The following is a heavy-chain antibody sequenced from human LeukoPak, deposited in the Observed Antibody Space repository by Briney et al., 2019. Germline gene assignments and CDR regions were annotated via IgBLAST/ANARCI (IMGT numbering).Heavy chain of an antibody. CDR1: GFTFSSYS. V-gene: IGHV3-21*01. CDR3: ARAPYPYGSGSYHYFDY. Sequence: GGSLRLSCAASGFTFSSYSMTWVRQAPGKGLEWVSSISTSSHYIYYADSMKGRFTISRDNAKNSLYLQMNSLRAEDTAVYYCARAPYPYGSGSYHYFDYWGQGTLVTVSS. CDR2: ISTSSHYI. D-gene: IGHD3-10*01. J-gene: IGHJ4*02.